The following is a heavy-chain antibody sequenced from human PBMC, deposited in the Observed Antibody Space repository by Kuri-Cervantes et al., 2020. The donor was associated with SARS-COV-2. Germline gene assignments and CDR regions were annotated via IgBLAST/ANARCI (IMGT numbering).Heavy chain of an antibody. CDR3: AKDLYLGIAVAGTPSFDY. V-gene: IGHV3-23*01. J-gene: IGHJ4*02. D-gene: IGHD6-19*01. Sequence: GESLKISCAASGFTFSNAWMSWVRQAPGKGLEWVSAISGSGGSTYYADSVKGRFTISRDNSKNTLYLQMNSLRAEDTAVYYCAKDLYLGIAVAGTPSFDYWGQGTLVTVSS. CDR1: GFTFSNAW. CDR2: ISGSGGST.